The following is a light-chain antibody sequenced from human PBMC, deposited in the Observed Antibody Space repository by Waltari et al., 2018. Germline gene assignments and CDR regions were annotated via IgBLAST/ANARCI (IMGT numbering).Light chain of an antibody. Sequence: VMTQSPLSLPVTPGEPASIPCTSSHSLLRSNGYNYLDWYLQRPGPSPQLLIYLGSNRASGVPDRFSGSGSGTDFTLKISRVEAEDVGVYYCLQGISTPLTFGQGTKVEIK. CDR2: LGS. CDR3: LQGISTPLT. J-gene: IGKJ1*01. CDR1: HSLLRSNGYNY. V-gene: IGKV2-28*01.